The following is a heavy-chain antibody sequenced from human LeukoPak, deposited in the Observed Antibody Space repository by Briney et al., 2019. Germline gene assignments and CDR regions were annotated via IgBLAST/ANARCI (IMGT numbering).Heavy chain of an antibody. D-gene: IGHD3-10*01. CDR3: ASIGSSRGYYFDY. V-gene: IGHV1-2*02. CDR2: INPNSGGT. J-gene: IGHJ4*02. Sequence: ASVKVSCKASGYTFTGYYMHWVRQAPGQGLEWMGWINPNSGGTNYAQKFQGRVAMTRDTSISTAYMELSRLRSDDTAVYYCASIGSSRGYYFDYWGQGTLVTVSS. CDR1: GYTFTGYY.